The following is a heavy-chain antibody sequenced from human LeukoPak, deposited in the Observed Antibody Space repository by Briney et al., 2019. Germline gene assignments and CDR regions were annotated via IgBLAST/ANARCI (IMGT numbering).Heavy chain of an antibody. Sequence: GSLRLSCAGSGFIFSNSVMSWVRQAPGKGLEWVSAISSSGDSTSYLDSVKGRFTISRDNAKNSLYLQMNSLRAEDTAVYYCARDLAVGDYPGHWGQGTLVTVSS. D-gene: IGHD4-17*01. V-gene: IGHV3-23*01. CDR1: GFIFSNSV. J-gene: IGHJ4*02. CDR3: ARDLAVGDYPGH. CDR2: ISSSGDST.